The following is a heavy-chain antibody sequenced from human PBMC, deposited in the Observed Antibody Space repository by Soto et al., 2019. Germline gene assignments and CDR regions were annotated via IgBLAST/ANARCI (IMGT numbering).Heavy chain of an antibody. V-gene: IGHV1-2*04. CDR1: GYTFTGYY. J-gene: IGHJ6*02. CDR3: ARGTGYYYYYGMDV. CDR2: INPNSGGT. Sequence: ASVKVSCKASGYTFTGYYMHWVRQAPGQGLEWMGWINPNSGGTNYAQKFQGWVTMTRDTSISTAYMELSRLRSDDTAVYYCARGTGYYYYYGMDVWGQGTTVTV. D-gene: IGHD1-1*01.